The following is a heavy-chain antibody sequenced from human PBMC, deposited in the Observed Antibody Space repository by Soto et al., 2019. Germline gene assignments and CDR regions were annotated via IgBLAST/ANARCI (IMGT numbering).Heavy chain of an antibody. Sequence: SQTLSLTCAISGDSVSSNGAAWNWIRQSPSRGLEWLGRTYYRSRWYSDYAPSVKSRITVNPDTSQNHFSLQLNSVTPEDTAISYCATDPPGFHRSFDFWGXXTXVTVSS. V-gene: IGHV6-1*01. CDR2: TYYRSRWYS. CDR1: GDSVSSNGAA. J-gene: IGHJ4*01. CDR3: ATDPPGFHRSFDF.